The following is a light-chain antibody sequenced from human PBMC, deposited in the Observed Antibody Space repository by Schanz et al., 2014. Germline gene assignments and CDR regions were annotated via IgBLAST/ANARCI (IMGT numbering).Light chain of an antibody. V-gene: IGKV1-16*01. J-gene: IGKJ4*01. CDR2: AAS. Sequence: IQMTQSPSSLSASVGDTVTISCRASQTVTNYLHWYQQKPGKAPKLLIYAASSLQSGVPSRFSGSGSGTDFTLTISCLQSEDFATYYCQQYYSYPLTFGGGTKVEIK. CDR3: QQYYSYPLT. CDR1: QTVTNY.